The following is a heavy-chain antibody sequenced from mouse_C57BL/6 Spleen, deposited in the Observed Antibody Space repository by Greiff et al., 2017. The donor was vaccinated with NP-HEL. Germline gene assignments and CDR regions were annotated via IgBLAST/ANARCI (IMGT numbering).Heavy chain of an antibody. CDR1: GFTFSSYG. J-gene: IGHJ3*01. CDR2: ISSGGSYT. CDR3: ARADYDYDGFAY. D-gene: IGHD2-4*01. V-gene: IGHV5-6*02. Sequence: DVKLVESGGDLVKPGGSLKLSCAASGFTFSSYGMSWVRQTPDKRLEWVATISSGGSYTYYPDSVKGRFTISRDNAKNTLYLQMSSLKSEDTAMYCCARADYDYDGFAYWGQGTLVTVSA.